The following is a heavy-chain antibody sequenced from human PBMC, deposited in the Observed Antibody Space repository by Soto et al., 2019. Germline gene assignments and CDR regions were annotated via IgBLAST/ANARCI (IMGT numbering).Heavy chain of an antibody. Sequence: LRLSCAASGFTFNSYGMHWVRQAPGKGLEWVAVISYDGSNKYYADSVKGRFTIARDNSKNTLYLQMSSLRAEDTAVYYCVKDGSSGWPYYYGLDVWGQGTSVTVSS. V-gene: IGHV3-30*18. CDR2: ISYDGSNK. D-gene: IGHD6-19*01. J-gene: IGHJ6*02. CDR1: GFTFNSYG. CDR3: VKDGSSGWPYYYGLDV.